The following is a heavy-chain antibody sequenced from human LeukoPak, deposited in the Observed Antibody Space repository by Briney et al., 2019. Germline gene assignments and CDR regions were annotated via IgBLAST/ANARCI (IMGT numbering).Heavy chain of an antibody. J-gene: IGHJ4*02. Sequence: PSETLSLTCTVSGGSISSYYWSWIRQPPGKGLEWIGYIYYSGSTNYNPSLKSRVTISVDTSKNQFSLKLSSVTAADTAVYYCARVWGNDSSGYAIDYWGRGTLVTVSS. V-gene: IGHV4-59*08. CDR1: GGSISSYY. D-gene: IGHD3-22*01. CDR3: ARVWGNDSSGYAIDY. CDR2: IYYSGST.